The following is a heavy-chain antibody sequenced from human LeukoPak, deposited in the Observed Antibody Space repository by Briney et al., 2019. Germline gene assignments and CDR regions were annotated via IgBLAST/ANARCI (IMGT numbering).Heavy chain of an antibody. V-gene: IGHV1-2*02. CDR2: INPNSGGT. D-gene: IGHD2-15*01. J-gene: IGHJ4*02. Sequence: SSVKVSCKASGYTFTGYYMHWVRQAPGQGLEWMGWINPNSGGTNYAQKFQGRVTMTRDTSISTAYMELSRLRSDDTAVYYCARDYDCSGGSRYSMALDYWGQGTLVTVSS. CDR3: ARDYDCSGGSRYSMALDY. CDR1: GYTFTGYY.